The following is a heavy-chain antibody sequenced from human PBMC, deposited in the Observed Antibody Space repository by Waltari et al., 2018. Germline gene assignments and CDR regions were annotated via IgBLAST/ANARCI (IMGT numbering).Heavy chain of an antibody. CDR2: IRSKAHNYAT. V-gene: IGHV3-73*01. J-gene: IGHJ5*02. D-gene: IGHD1-1*01. CDR3: TRQEPWRFDP. Sequence: VQLVESGGGLVKPGGSLKLSCSASGFTFLGAAMPWVRQASGKGLEWVGRIRSKAHNYATAYAASVKGRFTISRDDSKNTAYLQMNSLKTEDTAVYYCTRQEPWRFDPWGQGTLVTVSS. CDR1: GFTFLGAA.